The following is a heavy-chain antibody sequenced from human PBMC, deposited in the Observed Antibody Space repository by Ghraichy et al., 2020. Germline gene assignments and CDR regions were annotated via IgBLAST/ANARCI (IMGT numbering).Heavy chain of an antibody. CDR2: VAYDGSDN. V-gene: IGHV3-30*04. J-gene: IGHJ3*02. D-gene: IGHD4-17*01. CDR3: ARDSPYGDLATNAFDI. CDR1: GFNFSTYA. Sequence: GGSLRLSCAASGFNFSTYAMHWVRQAPGKGLEWVAVVAYDGSDNYYADSVKGRFTISRDNSKNTLFLQLNSLRPEDTAFYYCARDSPYGDLATNAFDIWGQGTVVTVSS.